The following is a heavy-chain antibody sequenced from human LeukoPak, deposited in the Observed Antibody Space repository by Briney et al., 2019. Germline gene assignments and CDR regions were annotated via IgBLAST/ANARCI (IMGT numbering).Heavy chain of an antibody. Sequence: GGSLRLSSVASGFTFSSFVMHWVRQAPGKGLEWVTFIRADGSDKFYAGSVKGRFTISRDNSKNTLYLQMNSLRPEDTAVYYCAKDSGDNVGVDYWGQGTLVTVSS. CDR1: GFTFSSFV. CDR3: AKDSGDNVGVDY. V-gene: IGHV3-30*02. CDR2: IRADGSDK. D-gene: IGHD2-21*02. J-gene: IGHJ4*02.